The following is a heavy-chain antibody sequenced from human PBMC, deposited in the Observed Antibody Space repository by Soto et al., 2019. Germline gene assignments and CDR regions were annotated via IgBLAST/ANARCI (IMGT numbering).Heavy chain of an antibody. J-gene: IGHJ6*02. Sequence: SETLSLTCTVSGGSISSSSYYWGWIRQPPGKGLEWIGSIYYSGSTYYSPSLKSRVTISVDTSKNQFSLKLSSVNAADMAVYYCAAYYGDSWVDYYYGMDVWGQGTTLT. D-gene: IGHD4-17*01. CDR3: AAYYGDSWVDYYYGMDV. V-gene: IGHV4-39*01. CDR2: IYYSGST. CDR1: GGSISSSSYY.